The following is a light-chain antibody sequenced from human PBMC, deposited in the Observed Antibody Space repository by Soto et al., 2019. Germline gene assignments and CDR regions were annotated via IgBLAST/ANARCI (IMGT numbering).Light chain of an antibody. Sequence: DIQMTQSPSSLSASVGDRVNITCRASQSISRYLNWYQHKPGKAPKLLIYAASPLQSGVPSRFSGSGSGTDFTLTISSLQPEDFAVYWCQLYGSSPLFTFGPGTKVDIK. CDR2: AAS. J-gene: IGKJ3*01. V-gene: IGKV1-39*02. CDR3: QLYGSSPLFT. CDR1: QSISRY.